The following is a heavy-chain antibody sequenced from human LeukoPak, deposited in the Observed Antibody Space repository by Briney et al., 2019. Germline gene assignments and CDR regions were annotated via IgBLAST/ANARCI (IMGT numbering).Heavy chain of an antibody. Sequence: GGSLRLFCAASGFTFSSYGMHWVRQAPGKGLEWVAVISYDGSNKYYADSVKGRFTISRDNSKNTLYLQMNSLRAEDTAVYYRAKERLMVYANWFDPWGQGTLVTVSS. J-gene: IGHJ5*02. D-gene: IGHD2-8*01. CDR2: ISYDGSNK. CDR1: GFTFSSYG. V-gene: IGHV3-30*18. CDR3: AKERLMVYANWFDP.